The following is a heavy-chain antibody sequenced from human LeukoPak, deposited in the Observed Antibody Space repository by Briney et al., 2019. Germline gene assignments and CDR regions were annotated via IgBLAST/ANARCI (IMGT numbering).Heavy chain of an antibody. CDR2: ITGGSTTI. D-gene: IGHD4-17*01. J-gene: IGHJ4*02. V-gene: IGHV3-48*01. CDR3: ARDYSTVTTFFDY. Sequence: GGSLRLSCAASGFTFRSYNMNWVRQAPGKGLEWVSYITGGSTTIYYADSVKGRFTISRDNAKNSLYLQMNSLRAEDTAVYYCARDYSTVTTFFDYWGQGTLVSVSS. CDR1: GFTFRSYN.